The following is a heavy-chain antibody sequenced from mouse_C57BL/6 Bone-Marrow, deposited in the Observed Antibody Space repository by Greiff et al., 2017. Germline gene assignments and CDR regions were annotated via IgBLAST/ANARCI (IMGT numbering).Heavy chain of an antibody. CDR1: GYAFSSYW. CDR3: AREEATMVTTNAY. CDR2: IYPGDGDT. D-gene: IGHD2-2*01. Sequence: VQRVESGAELVKPGASVKISCKASGYAFSSYWMNWVKQRPGKGLEWIGQIYPGDGDTNYNGKFKGKATLTADKSSSTAYMQLSSLTSEDSAVYFCAREEATMVTTNAYWGQGTLVTVSA. J-gene: IGHJ3*01. V-gene: IGHV1-80*01.